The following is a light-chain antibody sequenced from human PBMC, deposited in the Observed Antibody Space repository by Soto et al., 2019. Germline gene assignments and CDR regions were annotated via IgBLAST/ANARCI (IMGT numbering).Light chain of an antibody. V-gene: IGKV3-11*01. J-gene: IGKJ4*01. CDR2: DAS. CDR3: QQRSNWRLT. Sequence: EIVLTQSPATLSLSPGEKATLSCRASQSVSSYLACYQQKPGQAPRLLIYDASNWATGIPARFSGSGSGTDFTLTISSLEPEDFAVYYCQQRSNWRLTFGGGTKVEIK. CDR1: QSVSSY.